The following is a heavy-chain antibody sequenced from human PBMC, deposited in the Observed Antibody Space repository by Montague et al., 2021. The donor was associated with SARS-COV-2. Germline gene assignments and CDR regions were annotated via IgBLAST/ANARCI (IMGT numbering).Heavy chain of an antibody. CDR3: ASQTFHYDFWRVLPFDY. D-gene: IGHD3-3*01. CDR2: IYTSGIT. V-gene: IGHV4-61*02. J-gene: IGHJ4*02. Sequence: TLSLTCTVSGGSISRGSYYWSCIRQPAGKGLEWIGRIYTSGITNYNPSLKSRVTISVDTSKNQFSLTLSSVTAADTAGYYCASQTFHYDFWRVLPFDYWGQGTLVTVSS. CDR1: GGSISRGSYY.